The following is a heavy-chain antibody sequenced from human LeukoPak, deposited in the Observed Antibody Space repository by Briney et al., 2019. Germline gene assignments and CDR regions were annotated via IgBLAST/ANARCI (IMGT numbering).Heavy chain of an antibody. Sequence: PGGSLRLSCAASGFTFNSYAMTWVRQAPGKGLEWVSGISGRGDSTYYADSVKGRFTICRDNSKNMVYMQMNSLTAEDTALYYCAKTYYYGSGTFSFDHWGQGTQVTVSS. CDR1: GFTFNSYA. J-gene: IGHJ4*02. D-gene: IGHD3-10*01. V-gene: IGHV3-23*01. CDR2: ISGRGDST. CDR3: AKTYYYGSGTFSFDH.